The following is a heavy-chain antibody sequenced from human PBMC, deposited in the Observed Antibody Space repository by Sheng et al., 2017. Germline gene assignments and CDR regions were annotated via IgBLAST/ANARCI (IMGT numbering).Heavy chain of an antibody. CDR2: ISYDGSNK. V-gene: IGHV3-30*18. Sequence: QVQLVESGGGVVQPGRSLRLSCAASGFTFSSYGMHWVRQAPGKGLEWVAVISYDGSNKYYADSVKGRFTISRDNSKNTLYLQMNSLRAEDTAVYYCAKDLKLAAFDYWGQGTLVT. CDR3: AKDLKLAAFDY. J-gene: IGHJ4*02. CDR1: GFTFSSYG.